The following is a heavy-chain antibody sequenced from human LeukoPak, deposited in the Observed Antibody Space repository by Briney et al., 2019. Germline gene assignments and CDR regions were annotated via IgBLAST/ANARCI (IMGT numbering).Heavy chain of an antibody. CDR3: ARAGPYYYYMDV. CDR2: ISSSGSTI. Sequence: GGSLRLSCAASGFTFSDYYMSWIRQAPGKGLEWVSYISSSGSTIYYADSVKGRFTISRDNAKNSLYLQMNSLRAVDAAVYYCARAGPYYYYMDVWGKGTTVTVSS. V-gene: IGHV3-11*01. CDR1: GFTFSDYY. J-gene: IGHJ6*03.